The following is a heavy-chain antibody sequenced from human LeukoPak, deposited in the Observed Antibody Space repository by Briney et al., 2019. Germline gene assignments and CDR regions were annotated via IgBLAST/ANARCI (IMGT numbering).Heavy chain of an antibody. D-gene: IGHD5-24*01. CDR2: IYYTVTT. V-gene: IGHV4-59*01. J-gene: IGHJ4*02. CDR1: GGSISSYC. Sequence: SETLSLTCTVSGGSISSYCWSWLRQPPGRGLEWIGYIYYTVTTNYNPSLKSRVAISVDTSKNQFSLKLSSVTAADTAVYYCVRDKGDGTRPSSERFDYWGQGTLVTVSS. CDR3: VRDKGDGTRPSSERFDY.